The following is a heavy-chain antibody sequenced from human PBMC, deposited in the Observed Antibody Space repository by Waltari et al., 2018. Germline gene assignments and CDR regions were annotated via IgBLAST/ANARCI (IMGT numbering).Heavy chain of an antibody. V-gene: IGHV3-48*01. Sequence: EVQLVESGGGLVQPGGSLRLSCAASGFTFSSYSMNWVRQAPGKGLEWVSYISSSSSTIYYADSVKGRFTISRDNSKNTLYLQMNSLRAEDTAVYYCARASYCSSTSCYAAFDYWGQGTLVTVSS. CDR2: ISSSSSTI. J-gene: IGHJ4*02. D-gene: IGHD2-2*01. CDR1: GFTFSSYS. CDR3: ARASYCSSTSCYAAFDY.